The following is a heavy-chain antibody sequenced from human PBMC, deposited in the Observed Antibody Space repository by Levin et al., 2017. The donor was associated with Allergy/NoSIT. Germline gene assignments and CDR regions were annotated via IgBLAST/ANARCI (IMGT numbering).Heavy chain of an antibody. D-gene: IGHD5-18*01. CDR1: GGSFSGYY. CDR3: ASSPHGFSYDFDN. J-gene: IGHJ4*02. V-gene: IGHV4-34*01. CDR2: IDDSGST. Sequence: SETLSLTCAVYGGSFSGYYWSWIRQPPGKGLEWIGEIDDSGSTNYNPSLKSRVTISVDTSKNHFSLRLSSLAAADTAVYYCASSPHGFSYDFDNWGQGTLVTVSS.